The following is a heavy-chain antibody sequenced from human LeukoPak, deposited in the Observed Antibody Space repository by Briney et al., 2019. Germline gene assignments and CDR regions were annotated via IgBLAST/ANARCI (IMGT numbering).Heavy chain of an antibody. CDR3: ARESRPYSSSAGVDY. Sequence: SETLSLTCTVSGGSLSSGGYYWSWIRQPPGKGLEWIGYIYHSGSTYYNPSLKSRVTISVDRSKNQFSLKLSSVTAADTAVYYCARESRPYSSSAGVDYWGQGTLVTVSS. J-gene: IGHJ4*02. V-gene: IGHV4-30-2*01. D-gene: IGHD6-6*01. CDR2: IYHSGST. CDR1: GGSLSSGGYY.